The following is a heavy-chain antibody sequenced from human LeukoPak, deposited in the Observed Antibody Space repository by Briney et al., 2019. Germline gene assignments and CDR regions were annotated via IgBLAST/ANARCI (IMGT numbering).Heavy chain of an antibody. J-gene: IGHJ1*01. V-gene: IGHV4-34*01. Sequence: SETLSLTCAVYGGSFSGYYWSWIRQPPGKGLEWIGEINHSGSTNYNPSLKSRVTISVDTSKNQFSLKLSSVTAADTAVYYCARGRRVFGGFQHWGLGTLVTVSS. CDR2: INHSGST. CDR1: GGSFSGYY. D-gene: IGHD3-10*01. CDR3: ARGRRVFGGFQH.